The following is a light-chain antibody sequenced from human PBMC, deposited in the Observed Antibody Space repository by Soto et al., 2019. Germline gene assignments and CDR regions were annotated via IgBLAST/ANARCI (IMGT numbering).Light chain of an antibody. CDR3: CSYAGSSSSVI. CDR1: SSDFGTYNR. V-gene: IGLV2-23*02. J-gene: IGLJ2*01. Sequence: QSVLTQPASVSGSPGQSITISCTGTSSDFGTYNRVSWYQQHPGKVPKLILYEVSKRPSGVSNRFSGSRSGNTASLTVSGLLAEDEADYYCCSYAGSSSSVIFGGGTKLTVL. CDR2: EVS.